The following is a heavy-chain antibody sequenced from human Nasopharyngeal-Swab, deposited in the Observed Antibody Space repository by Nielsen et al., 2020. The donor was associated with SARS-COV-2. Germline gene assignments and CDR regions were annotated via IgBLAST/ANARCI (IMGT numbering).Heavy chain of an antibody. J-gene: IGHJ3*02. Sequence: GGSLRLSCAASGFTFSSYGMHWVRQAPGKGLEWVAFIRYDGSNKYYADSVKGRFTISRDNSKNTLYLQMNSLRAEDTAVYYCAKDRGGSGYYFDAFDIWGQGTMVTVSS. CDR3: AKDRGGSGYYFDAFDI. CDR2: IRYDGSNK. CDR1: GFTFSSYG. V-gene: IGHV3-30*02. D-gene: IGHD3-22*01.